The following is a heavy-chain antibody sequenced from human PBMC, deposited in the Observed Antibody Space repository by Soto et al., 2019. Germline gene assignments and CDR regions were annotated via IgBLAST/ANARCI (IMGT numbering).Heavy chain of an antibody. CDR1: GGTFSSYA. Sequence: ASVKGSFKTAGGTFSSYAISWVRQAPGQGLEWMGGIIPIFGTANYAQKFQGRVTITADESTSTAYMELSSLRSEDTAVYYCARKTVDWGQGTLVTVSS. V-gene: IGHV1-69*13. CDR2: IIPIFGTA. CDR3: ARKTVD. J-gene: IGHJ4*02.